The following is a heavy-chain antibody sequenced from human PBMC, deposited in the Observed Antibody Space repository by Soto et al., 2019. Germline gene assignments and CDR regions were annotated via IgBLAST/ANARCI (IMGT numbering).Heavy chain of an antibody. D-gene: IGHD6-6*01. CDR2: INHSGST. J-gene: IGHJ6*02. V-gene: IGHV4-34*01. CDR3: ARLMAARRDYYYYYGMDV. CDR1: GGSFSGYY. Sequence: SETLSLTCAVYGGSFSGYYWSWIRQPPGKGLEWIGEINHSGSTNYNPSLKSRVTISVDTSKNQFSLKLSSVTAADTAVYYCARLMAARRDYYYYYGMDVWGQGTTVTVSS.